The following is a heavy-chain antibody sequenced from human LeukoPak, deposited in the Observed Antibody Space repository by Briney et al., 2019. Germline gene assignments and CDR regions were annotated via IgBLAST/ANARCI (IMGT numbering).Heavy chain of an antibody. J-gene: IGHJ4*02. D-gene: IGHD6-19*01. CDR1: GYTFSDYY. Sequence: ASVKVSCKASGYTFSDYYMHWVRQAPGQGLERMGWINPKSGNTKYAQKFQGKVAMTRDTSISTVYLDLSSLTSDDTAVYFCAGGGSSVSGKAIDYWGQGSLVTVSS. CDR3: AGGGSSVSGKAIDY. CDR2: INPKSGNT. V-gene: IGHV1-2*02.